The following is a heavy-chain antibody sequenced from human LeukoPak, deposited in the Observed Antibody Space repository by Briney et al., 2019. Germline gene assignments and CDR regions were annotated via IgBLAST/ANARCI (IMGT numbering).Heavy chain of an antibody. V-gene: IGHV1-2*02. D-gene: IGHD3-3*01. Sequence: ASVKVSCKASGYTFTGYYMHWVRQAPGQGLEWMGWINPNSGGTNYAQKFQGRVTMTRDTSISTAYMELRSLRSDDTAVYYCARTDYDFWSGYNNWFDPWGQGTLVTVSS. CDR3: ARTDYDFWSGYNNWFDP. CDR1: GYTFTGYY. CDR2: INPNSGGT. J-gene: IGHJ5*02.